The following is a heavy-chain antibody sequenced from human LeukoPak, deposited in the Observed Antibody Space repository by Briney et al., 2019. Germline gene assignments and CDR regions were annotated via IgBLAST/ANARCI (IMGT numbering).Heavy chain of an antibody. J-gene: IGHJ4*02. D-gene: IGHD6-6*01. CDR1: GFTFGDYA. CDR2: IRGSGDTT. CDR3: AKGSRSNGYYIDY. Sequence: GGSLRLSWAASGFTFGDYAMTWVRQPQGKWLGWVSAIRGSGDTTYYADSVKGRFTISRDNSKNTGYLQLNSLRAEDTAVYYCAKGSRSNGYYIDYWGQGTLVTVSS. V-gene: IGHV3-23*01.